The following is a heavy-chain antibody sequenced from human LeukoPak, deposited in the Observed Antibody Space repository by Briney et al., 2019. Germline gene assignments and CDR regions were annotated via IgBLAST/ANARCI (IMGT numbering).Heavy chain of an antibody. D-gene: IGHD3-22*01. Sequence: ASVKVSCKASGYTFTSYGISWVRQAPGQGLEWMGWISAYNGNTNYAQKLQGRVTMTTDTSTSTAYMELRSLRSDDTAVYYCAREGGNYYDSSSAGYWGQGTLVTVSS. V-gene: IGHV1-18*01. CDR1: GYTFTSYG. J-gene: IGHJ4*02. CDR3: AREGGNYYDSSSAGY. CDR2: ISAYNGNT.